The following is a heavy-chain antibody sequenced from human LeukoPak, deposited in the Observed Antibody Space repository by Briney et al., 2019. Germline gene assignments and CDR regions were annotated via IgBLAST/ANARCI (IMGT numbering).Heavy chain of an antibody. CDR3: ARLKSGTYREPFDI. D-gene: IGHD1-26*01. CDR2: INTYASST. J-gene: IGHJ3*02. V-gene: IGHV3-74*01. CDR1: GFTFSSYW. Sequence: GGSLRLSCAASGFTFSSYWMYWVRQAPGKGLVWVSRINTYASSTNYADSGKGRFTISRDNDNNTLYMQMTSLRVEATALYYCARLKSGTYREPFDIWGQGTMVTVSS.